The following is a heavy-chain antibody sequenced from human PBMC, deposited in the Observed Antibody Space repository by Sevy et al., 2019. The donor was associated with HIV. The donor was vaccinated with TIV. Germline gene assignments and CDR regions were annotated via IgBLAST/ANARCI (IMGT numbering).Heavy chain of an antibody. D-gene: IGHD3-3*01. CDR3: ARDRGSYYFWGGYSRYYYYYGMDV. CDR1: GFTFSSYA. CDR2: ISYDGSNK. Sequence: GGSLRLSCAASGFTFSSYAMHWVRQAPGKGLEWVAVISYDGSNKYYADSVKGRFTISRDNSKNTLYLQMNSLRAEDTAVYYCARDRGSYYFWGGYSRYYYYYGMDVWGQGTTVTVSS. J-gene: IGHJ6*02. V-gene: IGHV3-30-3*01.